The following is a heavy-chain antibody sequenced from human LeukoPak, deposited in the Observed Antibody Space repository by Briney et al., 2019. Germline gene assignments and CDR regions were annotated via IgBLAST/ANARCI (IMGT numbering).Heavy chain of an antibody. J-gene: IGHJ4*02. V-gene: IGHV1-69*01. CDR1: GGTFSSYA. D-gene: IGHD4-17*01. Sequence: SVKVSCKASGGTFSSYAISWVRQAPGQGLEWMGGIIPIFGTANYAQKFQGRVTITADESTSTAYMELSSLRSEDTAVYDCARTTVTTRRSWVFDYWGQGTLVTVSS. CDR3: ARTTVTTRRSWVFDY. CDR2: IIPIFGTA.